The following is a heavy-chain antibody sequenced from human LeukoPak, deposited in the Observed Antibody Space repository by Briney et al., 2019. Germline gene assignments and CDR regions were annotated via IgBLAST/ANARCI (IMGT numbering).Heavy chain of an antibody. V-gene: IGHV4-59*01. CDR3: ARKNRYGGCVWFDP. CDR2: IYYSGST. Sequence: SETLSLTCTVSGGSISSYYWSWIRQPPGKGLEWIGYIYYSGSTNYNPSLKSRVTISVDTSKNQFSLKLSSVTAADTAVYYCARKNRYGGCVWFDPWGQGTLVTVSS. CDR1: GGSISSYY. D-gene: IGHD1-26*01. J-gene: IGHJ5*02.